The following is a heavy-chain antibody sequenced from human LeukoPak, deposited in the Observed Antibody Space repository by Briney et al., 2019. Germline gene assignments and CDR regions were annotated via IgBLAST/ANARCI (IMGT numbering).Heavy chain of an antibody. Sequence: GGSLRPSCAASGFTFSSYAMSWVRQAPGKGLEWVSAISGSGGSTYYADSVKGRITISRDNSKNTLYLQMNSLRAEDTAVYYCAKAEGQWSPGYFDYWGQGTLVTVSS. V-gene: IGHV3-23*01. J-gene: IGHJ4*02. D-gene: IGHD2-15*01. CDR3: AKAEGQWSPGYFDY. CDR2: ISGSGGST. CDR1: GFTFSSYA.